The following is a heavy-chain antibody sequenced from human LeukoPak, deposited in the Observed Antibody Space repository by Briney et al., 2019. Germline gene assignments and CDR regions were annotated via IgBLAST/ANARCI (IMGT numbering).Heavy chain of an antibody. Sequence: PGGSLRLSCAASGFTVSNKDMSWVRQAPGKGLEWASVIYSGGSTYYAVSVKGRFTISRDNSKNTLYLQMNSLRAEDTAMYYCTSLNRKAFDIWGQGTMVTVSS. V-gene: IGHV3-66*02. CDR1: GFTVSNKD. J-gene: IGHJ3*02. CDR3: TSLNRKAFDI. CDR2: IYSGGST.